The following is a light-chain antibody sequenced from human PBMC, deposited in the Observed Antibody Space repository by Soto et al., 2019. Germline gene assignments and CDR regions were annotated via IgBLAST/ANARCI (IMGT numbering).Light chain of an antibody. CDR3: QQHNSYSPWT. CDR2: KAS. J-gene: IGKJ1*01. V-gene: IGKV1-5*03. CDR1: QSISSW. Sequence: DIQMTQSPSTLSASVGDRVTVTCRASQSISSWLAWYQQKPGKAPKLLIYKASSLESGVPSRFSGSGSGTEFTLTISSLRPDDFATYYCQQHNSYSPWTFGQGTKVEIK.